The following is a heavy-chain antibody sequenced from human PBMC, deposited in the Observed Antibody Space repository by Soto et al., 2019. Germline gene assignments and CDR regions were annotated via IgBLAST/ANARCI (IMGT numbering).Heavy chain of an antibody. CDR2: ISYTGGTK. J-gene: IGHJ6*02. CDR3: AKGVRARGSTYYDFWSAADPSHYGMDV. V-gene: IGHV3-30*19. Sequence: TGGSLRLSCAASGFAFSSYGMHWVRLPPGKGLEWVALISYTGGTKYSADSVKGRFTISRDNSKNTLYLQMNSLRAEDTAVYYCAKGVRARGSTYYDFWSAADPSHYGMDVWGQGTTVTVSS. D-gene: IGHD3-3*01. CDR1: GFAFSSYG.